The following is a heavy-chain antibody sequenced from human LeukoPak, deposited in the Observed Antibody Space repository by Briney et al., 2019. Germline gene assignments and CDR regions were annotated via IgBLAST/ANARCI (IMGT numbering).Heavy chain of an antibody. D-gene: IGHD3-16*01. Sequence: SETLSLTCAVYGGSFSGYYWSWIRQPPGKGLEWIGEINHSGSTNYNPSLKSRVTISVDTSKNQFSLKLSSVTAAGTAVYYCARGIRVSWGYWGQGTLVTVSS. CDR1: GGSFSGYY. CDR3: ARGIRVSWGY. CDR2: INHSGST. V-gene: IGHV4-34*01. J-gene: IGHJ4*02.